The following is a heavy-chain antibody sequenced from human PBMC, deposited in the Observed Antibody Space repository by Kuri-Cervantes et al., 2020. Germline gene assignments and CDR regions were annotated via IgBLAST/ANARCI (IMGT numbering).Heavy chain of an antibody. V-gene: IGHV1-3*01. Sequence: ASVKVSCKASGYIFSTYAIHWVRQAPGQRLEWMGWIEASNGKTKYSQKFQGRVTMTTDTATRTAYMELRSLRSDDTAIYYCARGALIPTEDLRDYYYLYMDVWGKGTTVTVSS. CDR3: ARGALIPTEDLRDYYYLYMDV. CDR1: GYIFSTYA. J-gene: IGHJ6*03. CDR2: IEASNGKT. D-gene: IGHD3-10*01.